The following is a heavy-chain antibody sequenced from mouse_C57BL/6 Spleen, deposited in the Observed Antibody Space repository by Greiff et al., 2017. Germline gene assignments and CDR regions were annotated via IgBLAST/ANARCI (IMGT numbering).Heavy chain of an antibody. CDR1: GYTFTSYG. Sequence: VKLMESGAELARPGASVKLSCKASGYTFTSYGISWVKQRTGQGLEWIGEIYPRSGNTYYNEKFKGKATLTADKSSSTAYMELRSLTSEDSAVYFCARRYHDYDDGYAMDYWGQGTSVTVSS. V-gene: IGHV1-81*01. CDR3: ARRYHDYDDGYAMDY. D-gene: IGHD2-4*01. J-gene: IGHJ4*01. CDR2: IYPRSGNT.